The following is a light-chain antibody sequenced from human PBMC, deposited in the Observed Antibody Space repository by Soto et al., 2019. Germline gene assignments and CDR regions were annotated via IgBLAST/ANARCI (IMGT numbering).Light chain of an antibody. V-gene: IGKV3-20*01. CDR1: QNVASSY. CDR2: TAS. Sequence: EIVLTQSPGTLSLSPGERATLSCRASQNVASSYSAWFQQKPGQPPTLLLYTASSRAPGIPDRCRGSGSGTDFTLSISRLEPEDFAVYYCHKYGPSPLTFGGGTKVEIK. J-gene: IGKJ4*01. CDR3: HKYGPSPLT.